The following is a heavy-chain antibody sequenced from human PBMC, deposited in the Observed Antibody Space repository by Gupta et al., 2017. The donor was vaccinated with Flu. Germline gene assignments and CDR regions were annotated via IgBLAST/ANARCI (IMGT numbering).Heavy chain of an antibody. CDR3: ARFGKATDFWSGYFGEDRYQKFDY. D-gene: IGHD3-3*01. J-gene: IGHJ4*02. CDR2: IWYDGSNK. Sequence: APGKGLEWVAFIWYDGSNKYYADSVKGRFTISRDNSKNTLYLQMNSLRAEDTAVYYCARFGKATDFWSGYFGEDRYQKFDYWGQGTLVTVSS. V-gene: IGHV3-33*01.